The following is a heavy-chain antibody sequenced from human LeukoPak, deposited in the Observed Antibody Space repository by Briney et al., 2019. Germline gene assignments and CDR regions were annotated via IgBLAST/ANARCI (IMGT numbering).Heavy chain of an antibody. V-gene: IGHV4-34*01. CDR1: DGSFSGYY. CDR2: INHSGST. D-gene: IGHD3-10*01. CDR3: ARGGYYGSGNDFRFDP. Sequence: SETLSLTCAVYDGSFSGYYWSWIRQPPGKGLEWIGEINHSGSTNYNPSLKSRVTISLDTSKSQFSLKLSSVTAADTAVYYCARGGYYGSGNDFRFDPWGQGTLVTVSS. J-gene: IGHJ5*02.